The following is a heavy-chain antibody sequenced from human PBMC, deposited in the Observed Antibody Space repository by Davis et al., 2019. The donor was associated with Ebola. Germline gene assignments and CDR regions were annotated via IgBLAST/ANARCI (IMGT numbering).Heavy chain of an antibody. J-gene: IGHJ4*02. Sequence: PGGSLRLSCAASGFTFSSYAMHWVRQAPGKGLEWVAVISYDGSNKYYADSVKGRFTISRDNAKNSLYLQMNSLRAEDTAVYYCARDPFDYGDYLVNAFDYWGQGTLVTVSS. CDR1: GFTFSSYA. V-gene: IGHV3-30-3*01. D-gene: IGHD4-17*01. CDR2: ISYDGSNK. CDR3: ARDPFDYGDYLVNAFDY.